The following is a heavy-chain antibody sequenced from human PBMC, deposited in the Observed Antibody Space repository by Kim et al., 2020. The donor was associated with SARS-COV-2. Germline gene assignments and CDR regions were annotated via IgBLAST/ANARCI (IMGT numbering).Heavy chain of an antibody. J-gene: IGHJ5*02. CDR2: ISWNSGSI. Sequence: GGSLRLSCAASGFTFDDYAMHWVRQAPGKGLEWVSGISWNSGSIGYADSVKGRFTISRDNAKNSLYLQMNSLRAEDTALYYCAKDVLPRYFDWLFGFDPWGQGTLVTVSS. CDR3: AKDVLPRYFDWLFGFDP. D-gene: IGHD3-9*01. V-gene: IGHV3-9*01. CDR1: GFTFDDYA.